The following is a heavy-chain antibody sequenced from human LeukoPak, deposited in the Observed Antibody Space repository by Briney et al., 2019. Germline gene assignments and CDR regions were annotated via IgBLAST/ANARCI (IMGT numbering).Heavy chain of an antibody. Sequence: TTSETLSLTCAVYGGSFSTYYWSWIRQPPGKGLEWIGEINHSGSTNYNPPLESRVTISVDTSKNQFSLKLSSVTAADTALYYCASDHGQSTLLNWGQGTLVTVSS. V-gene: IGHV4-34*01. J-gene: IGHJ4*02. CDR3: ASDHGQSTLLN. CDR1: GGSFSTYY. D-gene: IGHD4-17*01. CDR2: INHSGST.